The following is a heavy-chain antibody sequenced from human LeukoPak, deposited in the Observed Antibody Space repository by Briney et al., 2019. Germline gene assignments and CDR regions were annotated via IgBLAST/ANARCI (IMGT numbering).Heavy chain of an antibody. D-gene: IGHD3-10*01. Sequence: ASVTVSCKASGYTFTSYGISWVRQAPGQGLEWMGWISAYNGNTNYAQKLQGRVTMTTDTSTSTAYMELRGLRSDDTAVYYCARDRTRRYYGSGSPNLADYWGQGTLVTVSS. CDR2: ISAYNGNT. CDR1: GYTFTSYG. CDR3: ARDRTRRYYGSGSPNLADY. J-gene: IGHJ4*02. V-gene: IGHV1-18*01.